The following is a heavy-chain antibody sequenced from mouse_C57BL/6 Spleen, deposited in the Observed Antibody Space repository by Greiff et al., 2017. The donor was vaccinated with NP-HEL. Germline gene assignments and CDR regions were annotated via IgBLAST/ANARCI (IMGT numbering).Heavy chain of an antibody. CDR1: GYTFTGYW. Sequence: QVQLKESGAELMKPGASVKLSCKATGYTFTGYWIEWVKQRPGHGLEWIGEILPGSGSTNYNEKFKGKATFTADTSSITAYMQLSSLTTEDSAIYYYGVYDYCNSYYFDDWGQGTTLTVSS. V-gene: IGHV1-9*01. J-gene: IGHJ2*01. CDR3: GVYDYCNSYYFDD. D-gene: IGHD2-1*01. CDR2: ILPGSGST.